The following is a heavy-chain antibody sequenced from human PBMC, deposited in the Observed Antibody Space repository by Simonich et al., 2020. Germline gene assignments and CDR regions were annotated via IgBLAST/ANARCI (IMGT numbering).Heavy chain of an antibody. V-gene: IGHV3-74*01. J-gene: IGHJ4*02. D-gene: IGHD6-13*01. CDR1: GFTFSSNW. CDR3: ARGGWSSSWYY. Sequence: EVQLVESGGGLVQPGGSLRLSCAASGFTFSSNWMHWVRQAPGKGLGGVARINSYGSRTSDADSVKGRFTISRDNAKNTLYLQMNSLRAEDTAVDYCARGGWSSSWYYWGQGTLVTVSS. CDR2: INSYGSRT.